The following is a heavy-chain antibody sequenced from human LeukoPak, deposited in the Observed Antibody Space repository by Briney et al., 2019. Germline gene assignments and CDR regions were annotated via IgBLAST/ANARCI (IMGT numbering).Heavy chain of an antibody. CDR2: IYHSGST. V-gene: IGHV4-4*02. CDR1: GGSISSSNW. J-gene: IGHJ3*02. Sequence: PSETLSLTCAVSGGSISSSNWWSWVRQPPGKELEWIGEIYHSGSTNYNPSLKSRVTISVDKSKNQFSLKLSSVTAADTAVYYCAVLYYDILTGPGGAFDIWGQGTMVTVSS. CDR3: AVLYYDILTGPGGAFDI. D-gene: IGHD3-9*01.